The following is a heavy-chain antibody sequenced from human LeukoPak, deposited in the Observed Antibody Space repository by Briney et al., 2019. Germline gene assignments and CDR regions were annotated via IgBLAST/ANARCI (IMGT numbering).Heavy chain of an antibody. V-gene: IGHV1-69*01. D-gene: IGHD3-22*01. CDR2: IIPIFGTA. CDR3: ARAHREYYDSSGPSFFPSDY. J-gene: IGHJ4*02. Sequence: SVKVSCTASGGTFSSYAISWVRQAPGQGLEWMGGIIPIFGTANYAQKFQGRVTITADESTSTAYMELSSLRSEDTAVYYCARAHREYYDSSGPSFFPSDYWGQGTWSPSPQ. CDR1: GGTFSSYA.